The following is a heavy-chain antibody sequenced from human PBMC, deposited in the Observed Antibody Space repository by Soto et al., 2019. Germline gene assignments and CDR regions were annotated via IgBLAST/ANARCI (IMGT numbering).Heavy chain of an antibody. D-gene: IGHD3-3*01. CDR3: ARIVAGGDFWSGYSYYGMDV. CDR2: ISAYNGNT. V-gene: IGHV1-18*01. CDR1: GYTFTSYG. J-gene: IGHJ6*02. Sequence: ASVKVSCKASGYTFTSYGISWVRQAPGQGLEWMGWISAYNGNTNYAQKLQGRVTMTTDTSTSTAYMELRSLRSDDTAVYYCARIVAGGDFWSGYSYYGMDVWGQGTTVT.